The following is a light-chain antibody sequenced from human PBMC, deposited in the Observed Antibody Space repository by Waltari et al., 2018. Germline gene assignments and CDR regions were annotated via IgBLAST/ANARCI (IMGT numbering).Light chain of an antibody. J-gene: IGKJ2*01. Sequence: EIVMTQSPATLSVSPGERAPLSCRASQSVSSNLAWYQQKPGQAPRLLIYGASTRATDIPARFSGSGSGTEFTLTISSLQSEDCAVYYCHQYNDGPPFNFGQGTKLEIK. CDR1: QSVSSN. CDR3: HQYNDGPPFN. V-gene: IGKV3-15*01. CDR2: GAS.